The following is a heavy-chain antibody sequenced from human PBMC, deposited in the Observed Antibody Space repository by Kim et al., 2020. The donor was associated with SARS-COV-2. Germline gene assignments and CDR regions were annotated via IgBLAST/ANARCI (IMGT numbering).Heavy chain of an antibody. CDR3: AKDESQDYDSSGYYPMD. CDR2: ISCDRGER. D-gene: IGHD3-22*01. Sequence: GGSLRLSCTASRFTFGDYAMHWVRQVPGKGLEWVSVISCDRGERGYADSVKGRFAISRDNAKNSLYLEMNSLRDEDTAFYYCAKDESQDYDSSGYYPMD. CDR1: RFTFGDYA. V-gene: IGHV3-9*01. J-gene: IGHJ6*01.